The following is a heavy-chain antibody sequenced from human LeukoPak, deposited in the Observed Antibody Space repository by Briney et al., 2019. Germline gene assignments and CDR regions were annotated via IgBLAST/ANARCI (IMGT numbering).Heavy chain of an antibody. CDR3: ARGRVTIFGVVIKNDAFDI. CDR1: GGSFSGYY. J-gene: IGHJ3*02. Sequence: SETLSLTCAVYGGSFSGYYWSWIRQPPGKGLEWIGEINHSGSTNYNPSLKSRVTISVDTSKNQFSLKLSSVTAADTAVYYCARGRVTIFGVVIKNDAFDIWGQGTMVTVSS. D-gene: IGHD3-3*01. V-gene: IGHV4-34*01. CDR2: INHSGST.